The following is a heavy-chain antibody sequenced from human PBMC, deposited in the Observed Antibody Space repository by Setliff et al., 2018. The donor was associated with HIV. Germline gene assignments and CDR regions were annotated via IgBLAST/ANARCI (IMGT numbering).Heavy chain of an antibody. CDR1: GHTFINYD. CDR2: MNPNSGDT. D-gene: IGHD3-10*01. Sequence: ASVKVSCKASGHTFINYDVIWVRRATGQGLEWMGWMNPNSGDTGYAQKFQGRVTMTRDTSISTAYMELSSLTSADTAVYYCASGKGVRGVIITGGLDVWGKGTTVTVSS. CDR3: ASGKGVRGVIITGGLDV. J-gene: IGHJ6*04. V-gene: IGHV1-8*01.